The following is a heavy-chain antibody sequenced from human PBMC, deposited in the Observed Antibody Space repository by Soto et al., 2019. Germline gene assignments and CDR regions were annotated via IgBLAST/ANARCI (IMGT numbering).Heavy chain of an antibody. V-gene: IGHV4-59*01. CDR1: GGSISSYY. Sequence: SETLSLTCTVSGGSISSYYWSWIRQPPGKGLEWIGYIYYSGSTNYSPSLKSRVTISVDTSKNQFSLKLSSVTAADTAVYYCARATSGCDPLLFDYWGQGTLVTVSS. D-gene: IGHD5-12*01. CDR2: IYYSGST. J-gene: IGHJ4*02. CDR3: ARATSGCDPLLFDY.